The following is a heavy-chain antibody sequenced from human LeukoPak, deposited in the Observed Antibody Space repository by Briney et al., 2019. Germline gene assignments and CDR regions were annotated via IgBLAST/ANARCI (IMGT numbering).Heavy chain of an antibody. CDR1: GYTLTSYY. CDR2: INPSGGST. J-gene: IGHJ4*02. V-gene: IGHV1-46*01. CDR3: ARKGINMPNDIAAAGTGFDY. Sequence: ASVKVSCKASGYTLTSYYMHWVRQAPGQGLEWIGIINPSGGSTSYAQKFQGRVTMTRDTSTSTVYMELSSLRSEDTAVYYCARKGINMPNDIAAAGTGFDYWGQGTLVTVSS. D-gene: IGHD6-13*01.